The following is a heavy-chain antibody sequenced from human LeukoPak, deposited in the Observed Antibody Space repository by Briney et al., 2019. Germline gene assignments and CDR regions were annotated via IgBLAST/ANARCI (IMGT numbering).Heavy chain of an antibody. V-gene: IGHV3-21*01. CDR1: GFTFSSYA. CDR2: ISSSSSYI. D-gene: IGHD6-13*01. Sequence: GGSLRLSCAASGFTFSSYAMSWVRQAPGKGLEWVSSISSSSSYIYYADSVKGRFTISRDNAKNSLYLQMNSLRAEDTAVYYCARDKKEKQQLADYWGQGTLVTVSS. J-gene: IGHJ4*02. CDR3: ARDKKEKQQLADY.